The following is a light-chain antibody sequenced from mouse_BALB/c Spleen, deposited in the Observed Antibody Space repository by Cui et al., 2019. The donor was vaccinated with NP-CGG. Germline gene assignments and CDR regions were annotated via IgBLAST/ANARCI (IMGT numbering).Light chain of an antibody. Sequence: QAVVTQESALTTSPGETVTLTCRSSTGAVTTSNYANWVQEKPDHLFTGLIGGTNNRTPGVPARFSGSLIGGKAALTITGAQTEDEAIYFCALWHSNHWVFGGGTKLTGL. CDR2: GTN. J-gene: IGLJ1*01. V-gene: IGLV1*01. CDR1: TGAVTTSNY. CDR3: ALWHSNHWV.